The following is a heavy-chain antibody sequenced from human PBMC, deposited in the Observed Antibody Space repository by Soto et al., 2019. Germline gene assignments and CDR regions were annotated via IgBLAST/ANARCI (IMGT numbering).Heavy chain of an antibody. CDR1: GYTFTSYG. J-gene: IGHJ6*02. CDR2: ISAYNGNT. Sequence: GASVKVSCKASGYTFTSYGISWVRQVPGQGLEWMGWISAYNGNTNYAQKLQGRVTMTTDTSTSTAYMELRSLRSDDTAVYYCAAYYYDSSGYGYYYYYGMDVWGQGTTVTVSS. V-gene: IGHV1-18*04. D-gene: IGHD3-22*01. CDR3: AAYYYDSSGYGYYYYYGMDV.